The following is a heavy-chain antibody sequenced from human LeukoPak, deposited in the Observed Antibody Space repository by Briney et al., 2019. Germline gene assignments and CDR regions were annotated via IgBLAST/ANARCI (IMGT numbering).Heavy chain of an antibody. J-gene: IGHJ5*02. Sequence: PGGSLRLSCAASGFTVSSNYMSWVRQAPGKGLEWVSIIYSGGSKHYADSVKGRFTVSRDNSKNTVYLQMNGLRAEDTAVYYCATLPTGYSSSWFDHWGQGTLVTVSS. V-gene: IGHV3-53*01. CDR2: IYSGGSK. CDR1: GFTVSSNY. D-gene: IGHD6-13*01. CDR3: ATLPTGYSSSWFDH.